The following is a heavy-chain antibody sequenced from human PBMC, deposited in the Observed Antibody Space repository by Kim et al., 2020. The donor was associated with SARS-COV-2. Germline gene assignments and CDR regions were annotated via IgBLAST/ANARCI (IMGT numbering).Heavy chain of an antibody. Sequence: YADSVKGRFTTSRDNAKNSLYLQMNSLRAEDTAVYYCARFGSVAVADFDYWGQGALVTVSS. CDR3: ARFGSVAVADFDY. D-gene: IGHD6-19*01. J-gene: IGHJ4*02. V-gene: IGHV3-48*03.